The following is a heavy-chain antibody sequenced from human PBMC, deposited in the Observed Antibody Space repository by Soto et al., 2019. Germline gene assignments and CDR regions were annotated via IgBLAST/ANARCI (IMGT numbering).Heavy chain of an antibody. J-gene: IGHJ4*02. CDR1: GGSVSSGSYY. D-gene: IGHD6-19*01. CDR3: ARDDAIAVAGLDY. Sequence: ASETLSLTCTVSGGSVSSGSYYWSWIRQPPGKGLEWIGYIYYSGSTNYNPSLKSRVTISVDTSKNQFSLKLSSVTAADTAVYYCARDDAIAVAGLDYWGQGTLVTVSS. CDR2: IYYSGST. V-gene: IGHV4-61*01.